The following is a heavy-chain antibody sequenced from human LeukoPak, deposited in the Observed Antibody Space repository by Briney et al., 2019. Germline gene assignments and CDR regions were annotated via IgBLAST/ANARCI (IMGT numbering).Heavy chain of an antibody. D-gene: IGHD3-22*01. J-gene: IGHJ5*02. CDR3: ARDLGQYYDTSDNWFDP. Sequence: GGSLRLSCAASGFTFSTYSMSWVRQAPGKGLEWVSVISGGGGERFYADSVKGRFTISRDNAKNTLNLQMNSLRAEDTAVYYCARDLGQYYDTSDNWFDPWGQGTLVTVSS. CDR1: GFTFSTYS. V-gene: IGHV3-23*01. CDR2: ISGGGGER.